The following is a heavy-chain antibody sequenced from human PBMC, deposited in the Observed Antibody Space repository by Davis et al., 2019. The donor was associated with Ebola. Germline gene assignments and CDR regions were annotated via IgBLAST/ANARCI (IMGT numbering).Heavy chain of an antibody. CDR1: GFTFSSYE. Sequence: PGGSLRLSCAASGFTFSSYEMNWVRQAPGKGLEWVSYISTSGSTIDYADSVKGRFTISRDNAKNSLYLQMNSLRAEDTAVYYCARDTGELLFVGMDVWGQGTTVTVSS. CDR2: ISTSGSTI. V-gene: IGHV3-48*03. CDR3: ARDTGELLFVGMDV. J-gene: IGHJ6*02. D-gene: IGHD2-2*01.